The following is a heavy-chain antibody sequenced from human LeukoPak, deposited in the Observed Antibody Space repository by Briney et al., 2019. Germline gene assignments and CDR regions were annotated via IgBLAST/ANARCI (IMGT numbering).Heavy chain of an antibody. CDR1: GYTFTGYY. J-gene: IGHJ4*02. CDR3: ARAGRSGWYGY. CDR2: INPNSGGT. V-gene: IGHV1-2*02. Sequence: ASVKVSCKASGYTFTGYYMHWVRQAPGQGLEWMGWINPNSGGTSYAQKFQGRVTMTRDTSISTAYMELSRLRSDDTAVYYCARAGRSGWYGYWGQGTLVTVSS. D-gene: IGHD6-19*01.